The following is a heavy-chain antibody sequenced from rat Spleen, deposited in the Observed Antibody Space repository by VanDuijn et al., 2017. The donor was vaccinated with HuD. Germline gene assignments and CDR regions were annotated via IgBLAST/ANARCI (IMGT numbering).Heavy chain of an antibody. Sequence: EVQLVESDGDLVQPGRSLKLSCAASGFTFSDFFMAWVRQAPTKGLEWVATISYDGSSTYYRDSVKGRFTISRDNVKNTLYVQMDSLMSEDTATYYCARAGYLRDWYFDFWGPGTMVTVSS. J-gene: IGHJ1*01. CDR3: ARAGYLRDWYFDF. D-gene: IGHD2-2*01. V-gene: IGHV5-29*01. CDR2: ISYDGSST. CDR1: GFTFSDFF.